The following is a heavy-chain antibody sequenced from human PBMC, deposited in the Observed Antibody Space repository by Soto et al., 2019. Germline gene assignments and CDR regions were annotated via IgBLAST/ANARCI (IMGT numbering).Heavy chain of an antibody. V-gene: IGHV4-59*02. D-gene: IGHD6-19*01. CDR3: ARVIRSGWLRWFDP. J-gene: IGHJ5*02. CDR2: IYYTETT. CDR1: GGSVSSYY. Sequence: PSETLSLTCTVSGGSVSSYYWSWIRQPPGKGLEWIGYIYYTETTNYNPSLKSRVTISVDTSKNQFSLKLSSVTAAVTAVYYCARVIRSGWLRWFDPWGRGALVTVSS.